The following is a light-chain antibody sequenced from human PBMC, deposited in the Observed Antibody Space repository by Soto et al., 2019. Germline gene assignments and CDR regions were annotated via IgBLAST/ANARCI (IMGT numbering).Light chain of an antibody. CDR3: ASYTRTTTLV. Sequence: QSVLTQPPSASGTPGQRVTISCSGSSSNIGGSSVNWYQHLPGTAPKLLIYTDSRRPSGVPDRFSGSKSGTSASLTISGLQAEDEADYSCASYTRTTTLVFGGGTKVTVL. J-gene: IGLJ2*01. CDR1: SSNIGGSS. V-gene: IGLV1-44*01. CDR2: TDS.